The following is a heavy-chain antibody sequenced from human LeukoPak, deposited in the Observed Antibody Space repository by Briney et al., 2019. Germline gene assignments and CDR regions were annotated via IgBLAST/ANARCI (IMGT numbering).Heavy chain of an antibody. CDR3: AKDQVVPFDY. V-gene: IGHV3-23*01. CDR2: ISGSDTTT. CDR1: GFTFRSSG. Sequence: PGGSLRLSCAASGFTFRSSGMSWVRQAPGKGLEWVSYISGSDTTTHYADSMKGRFTISRDNSKNTLYLQMNSLRAEDTAVYFCAKDQVVPFDYWGQGTLVTVSS. J-gene: IGHJ4*02. D-gene: IGHD2-2*01.